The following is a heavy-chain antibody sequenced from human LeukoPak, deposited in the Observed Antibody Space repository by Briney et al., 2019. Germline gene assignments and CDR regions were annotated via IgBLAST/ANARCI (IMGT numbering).Heavy chain of an antibody. D-gene: IGHD3-3*01. CDR2: IYSGGST. Sequence: PGGSLRLSCAASGFTVSSNYMSWVRQAPGKGLEWVSVIYSGGSTYYADSVKGRFTISRDNSTNTLYLQMNSLRAEDTAVYYCARELRFLGFDYWGQGTLVTVSS. CDR3: ARELRFLGFDY. J-gene: IGHJ4*02. V-gene: IGHV3-53*01. CDR1: GFTVSSNY.